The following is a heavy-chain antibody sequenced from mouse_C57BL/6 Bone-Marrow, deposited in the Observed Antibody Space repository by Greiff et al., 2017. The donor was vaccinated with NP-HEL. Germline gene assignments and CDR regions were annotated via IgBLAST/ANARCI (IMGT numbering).Heavy chain of an antibody. V-gene: IGHV5-12*01. D-gene: IGHD1-1*01. CDR2: ISNGGGST. J-gene: IGHJ4*01. CDR1: GFTFSDYY. Sequence: EVKVVESGGGLVQPGGSLKLSCAASGFTFSDYYMYWVRQTPEKRLEWVAYISNGGGSTYYPDTVKGRFTISRDNAKNTLYLQMSRLKSEDTAMYYCARLGNYYGSSFSYYAMDYWGQGTSVTVSS. CDR3: ARLGNYYGSSFSYYAMDY.